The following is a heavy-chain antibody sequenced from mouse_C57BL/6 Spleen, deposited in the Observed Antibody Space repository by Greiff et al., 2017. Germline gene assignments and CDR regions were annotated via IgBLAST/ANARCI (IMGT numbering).Heavy chain of an antibody. CDR3: ARDDGYYRFAY. Sequence: ESGPGLVKPSQSLSLTCSVTGYSITSGYYWNWIRQFPGNKLEWMGYISYDGSNNYNPSLKNRISITRDTSKNQFFLKLHSVTTEDTATYYCARDDGYYRFAYWGQGTLVTVSA. CDR2: ISYDGSN. J-gene: IGHJ3*01. CDR1: GYSITSGYY. V-gene: IGHV3-6*01. D-gene: IGHD2-3*01.